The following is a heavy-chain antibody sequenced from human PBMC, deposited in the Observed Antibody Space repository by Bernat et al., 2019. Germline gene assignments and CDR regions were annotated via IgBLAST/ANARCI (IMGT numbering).Heavy chain of an antibody. CDR3: ARERSSSSHSDY. Sequence: EVQLVESGGGLVKPGGSLRLSCAASGFTFSSYSMNWVRQAPGKGLEWVSSITSTSSYIYYADSVKDRFTISRDNAKNSLYLQMNSLSAEDTAVYYCARERSSSSHSDYWGQGTLVTVSS. CDR1: GFTFSSYS. D-gene: IGHD6-6*01. V-gene: IGHV3-21*01. J-gene: IGHJ4*02. CDR2: ITSTSSYI.